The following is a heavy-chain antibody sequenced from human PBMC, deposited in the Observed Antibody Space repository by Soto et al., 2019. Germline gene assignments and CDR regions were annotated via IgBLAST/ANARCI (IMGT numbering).Heavy chain of an antibody. CDR3: AAIQSWGRLNY. CDR1: GFTFSTYA. D-gene: IGHD3-16*01. J-gene: IGHJ4*02. V-gene: IGHV3-23*01. Sequence: GGSLRLSCAASGFTFSTYAMSWVRQAPGKGLEWVSLISEGSGIITYADSVEGRFTISRDNSKDTLYLQMNSLRVEDTALYYCAAIQSWGRLNYWGQAIPVTVSS. CDR2: ISEGSGII.